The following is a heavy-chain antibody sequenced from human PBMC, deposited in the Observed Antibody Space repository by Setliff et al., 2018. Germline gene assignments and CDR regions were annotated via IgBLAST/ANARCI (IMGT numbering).Heavy chain of an antibody. J-gene: IGHJ4*02. CDR3: ARLPPLHTPMALTFDY. CDR1: GGSVRGYY. D-gene: IGHD5-18*01. V-gene: IGHV4-59*08. Sequence: SETLSLTCTVSGGSVRGYYWSWIRQPPGKGLEWIGYMYYSGDTNYNPSLKSRVTISVDTSKNQFSLELRSVTAADTAVYYCARLPPLHTPMALTFDYCGPCILVTVSS. CDR2: MYYSGDT.